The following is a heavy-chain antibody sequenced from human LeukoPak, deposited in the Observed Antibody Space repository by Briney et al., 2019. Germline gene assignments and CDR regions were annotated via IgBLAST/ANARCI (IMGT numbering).Heavy chain of an antibody. V-gene: IGHV3-48*03. D-gene: IGHD2-15*01. CDR1: GFTFSRYE. Sequence: TGGSLRLSCAASGFTFSRYEMNWVRQAPGKGLEWVSYISTSGSTIYYADSVKGRFTISRDNAKNSLYLQMNSLRAEDTAVYYCARDRGDCGGGSCYSYAFDIWGQGTMVTVSS. CDR2: ISTSGSTI. CDR3: ARDRGDCGGGSCYSYAFDI. J-gene: IGHJ3*02.